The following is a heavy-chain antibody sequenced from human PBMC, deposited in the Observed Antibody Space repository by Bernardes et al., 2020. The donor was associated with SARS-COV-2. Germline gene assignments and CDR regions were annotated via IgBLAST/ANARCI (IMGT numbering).Heavy chain of an antibody. V-gene: IGHV3-53*01. Sequence: GGSLRPSCSASGFTFSRIYISWVRPAPGKVLEWVSVIYSCGSTYYADSVKGRFTISRDNSKNTLYLQMNSLRAEDTAVYYCARERMVYAYYYYYYGMDVWGQGTRVTVSS. CDR3: ARERMVYAYYYYYYGMDV. J-gene: IGHJ6*02. CDR2: IYSCGST. D-gene: IGHD2-8*01. CDR1: GFTFSRIY.